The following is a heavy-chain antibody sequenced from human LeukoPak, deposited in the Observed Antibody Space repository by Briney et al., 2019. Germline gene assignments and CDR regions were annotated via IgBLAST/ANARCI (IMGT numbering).Heavy chain of an antibody. Sequence: SETLSLTCGVYGGSFSGYYWSWIRQPPGKGLEWIGEVSQTGSGKTNYNPSLKGRVTISVDTSKNQFSLRLTSVTAADTAVYYCARQSAAGTNNWFDPWGQGTLVTVSS. CDR1: GGSFSGYY. V-gene: IGHV4-34*01. CDR3: ARQSAAGTNNWFDP. J-gene: IGHJ5*02. D-gene: IGHD6-13*01. CDR2: VSQTGSGKT.